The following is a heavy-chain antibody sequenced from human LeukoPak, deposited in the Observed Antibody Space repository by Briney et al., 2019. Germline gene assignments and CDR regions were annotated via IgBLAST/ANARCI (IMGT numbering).Heavy chain of an antibody. CDR2: ISGSGGSP. CDR3: ARDRYGDFYFDY. D-gene: IGHD4-17*01. Sequence: PGGSLRLSCAASGFTFSSYAMSWVRQAPGKGLEWVSAISGSGGSPYYADSVKGRFTISRDNSKNTLYLQMNSLRAEDTAIYYCARDRYGDFYFDYWGQGTLVTVSS. J-gene: IGHJ4*02. V-gene: IGHV3-23*01. CDR1: GFTFSSYA.